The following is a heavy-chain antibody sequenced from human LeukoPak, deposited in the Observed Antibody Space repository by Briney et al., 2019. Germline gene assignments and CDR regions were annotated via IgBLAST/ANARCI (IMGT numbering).Heavy chain of an antibody. CDR2: IIPILRIA. Sequence: SVKVSCKASGGTFSSYAISWVRQAPGQGLEWMGRIIPILRIANYAQKFQGRVTITADKSTSTAYMELSSLRSEDTAVYYCAREVPGIAAAGTANFQHWGQGTLVTVSS. CDR3: AREVPGIAAAGTANFQH. J-gene: IGHJ1*01. CDR1: GGTFSSYA. V-gene: IGHV1-69*04. D-gene: IGHD6-13*01.